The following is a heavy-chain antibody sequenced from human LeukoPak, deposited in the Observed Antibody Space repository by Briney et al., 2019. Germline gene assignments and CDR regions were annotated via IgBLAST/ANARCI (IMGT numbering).Heavy chain of an antibody. CDR2: ISAEGYS. V-gene: IGHV4-4*08. J-gene: IGHJ5*02. CDR1: GGSINGFY. Sequence: PSETLSLTCTVSGGSINGFYWSWIRQPPGKGLEWIGYISAEGYSNYQLSLKSRVTISIDTSENQFSLRLSSVTATDTALYYCVRVHYRQGSFSSWFDPCGQGTLVTVSS. D-gene: IGHD3-10*01. CDR3: VRVHYRQGSFSSWFDP.